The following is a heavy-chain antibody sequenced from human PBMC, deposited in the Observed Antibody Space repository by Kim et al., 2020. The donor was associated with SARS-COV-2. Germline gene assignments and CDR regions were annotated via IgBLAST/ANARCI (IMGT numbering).Heavy chain of an antibody. V-gene: IGHV3-23*01. CDR1: GLTFSNYA. CDR3: AKEGAPAAKYSMDV. J-gene: IGHJ6*03. Sequence: GGSLRLSCVASGLTFSNYAVSWVRQSPGKGLEWVSAFSGSGGSTYYADSVRGRFTISRANSKNTLSLQMNSLRAEDTAVNSCAKEGAPAAKYSMDVW. D-gene: IGHD2-2*01. CDR2: FSGSGGST.